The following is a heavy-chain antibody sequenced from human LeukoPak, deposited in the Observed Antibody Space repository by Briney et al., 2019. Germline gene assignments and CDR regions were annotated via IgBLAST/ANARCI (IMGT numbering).Heavy chain of an antibody. CDR3: ARDRNPMVRGVIGSFDY. CDR2: ISSSGSTI. V-gene: IGHV3-11*01. J-gene: IGHJ4*02. CDR1: GFTFSDYY. Sequence: GRSLRLSCVAFGFTFSDYYMSWIRQAPGKGLEWVSYISSSGSTIYYADSVKGRFTISRDNAKNSLYLQMNSLRAEDTAVYYCARDRNPMVRGVIGSFDYWGQGTLVTVSS. D-gene: IGHD3-10*01.